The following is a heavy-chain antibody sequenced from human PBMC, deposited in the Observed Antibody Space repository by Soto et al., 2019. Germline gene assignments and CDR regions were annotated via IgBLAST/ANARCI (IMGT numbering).Heavy chain of an antibody. D-gene: IGHD5-18*01. CDR3: AKEPLEIQLWPKYYFNY. V-gene: IGHV3-23*01. CDR2: ISGSGGST. CDR1: GFTFSSYA. Sequence: TGGSLRLSCAASGFTFSSYAMSWVRQAPGKGLEWVSAISGSGGSTYYADSVKGRFTISRDNSKNRLYLQMNSLRAEDTAVYYRAKEPLEIQLWPKYYFNYWGQGTLVIVSS. J-gene: IGHJ4*02.